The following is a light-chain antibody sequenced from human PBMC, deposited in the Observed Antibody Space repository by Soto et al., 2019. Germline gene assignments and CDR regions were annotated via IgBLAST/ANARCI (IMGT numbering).Light chain of an antibody. CDR1: SSDVGGYDY. V-gene: IGLV2-14*01. CDR2: EVS. J-gene: IGLJ1*01. Sequence: QSALTQPASVSGSPGQSITISCTGTSSDVGGYDYVSWYQHHPGKAPKLVIYEVSNRPSGVSIRFSGSKSGNTASLTISGLRAEDEADYYCSSYTSSGTDVFGPGTKLTVL. CDR3: SSYTSSGTDV.